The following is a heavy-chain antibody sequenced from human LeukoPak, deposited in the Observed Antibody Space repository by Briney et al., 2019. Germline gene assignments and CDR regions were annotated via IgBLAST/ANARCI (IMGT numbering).Heavy chain of an antibody. CDR2: IYYSGST. Sequence: PSETLSLTCTVSGGSISSGDYYWSWIRQPPGKGLEWIGYIYYSGSTYYNPSLKSRVTISVDTSKNQFSLKLSSVTAADTAVYYCGVSHDNGRNSSDVWGQGALVTVSS. V-gene: IGHV4-30-4*01. J-gene: IGHJ4*02. CDR1: GGSISSGDYY. CDR3: GVSHDNGRNSSDV. D-gene: IGHD4-23*01.